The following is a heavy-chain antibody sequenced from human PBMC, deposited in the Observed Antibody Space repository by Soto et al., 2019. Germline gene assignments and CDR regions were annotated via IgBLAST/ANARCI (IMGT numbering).Heavy chain of an antibody. Sequence: ASVKVSCKASGGTFSSYRFNWVRQARGQGLEWLGGIVPIYRTADYAQKFQGRVTITSDESTRTVYLELSSLKSQDTALYYCARDSGAKLSSSWGQGTLVTVSS. CDR3: ARDSGAKLSSS. V-gene: IGHV1-69*13. D-gene: IGHD6-13*01. CDR2: IVPIYRTA. CDR1: GGTFSSYR. J-gene: IGHJ4*02.